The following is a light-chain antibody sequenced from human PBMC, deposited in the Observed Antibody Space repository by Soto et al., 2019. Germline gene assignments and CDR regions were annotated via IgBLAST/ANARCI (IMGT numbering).Light chain of an antibody. V-gene: IGLV2-14*01. CDR1: SSDVGAYNY. CDR3: SSYTRSRTLV. J-gene: IGLJ1*01. Sequence: QSALTQPASVSGSPGQSITISCTGTSSDVGAYNYVSWYQQHPGKAPKLMIYEVSNRPTGVSHRFSGSKSDNTASLTISGLQTDDEADYYCSSYTRSRTLVLGNGTKVTV. CDR2: EVS.